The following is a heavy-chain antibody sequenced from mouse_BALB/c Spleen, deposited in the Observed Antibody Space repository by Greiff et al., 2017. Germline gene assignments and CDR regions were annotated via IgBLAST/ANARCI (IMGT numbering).Heavy chain of an antibody. J-gene: IGHJ4*01. V-gene: IGHV5-6-3*01. Sequence: DVKLVESGGGLVQPGGSLKLSCAASGFTFSSYGMSWVRQTPDKRLELVATINSNGGSTYYPDSVKGRFTISRDNVKNTLYLQMSSLKSEDTAMYYCARSYYYGRGAMDYWGQGTSVTVSS. CDR3: ARSYYYGRGAMDY. CDR2: INSNGGST. CDR1: GFTFSSYG. D-gene: IGHD1-1*01.